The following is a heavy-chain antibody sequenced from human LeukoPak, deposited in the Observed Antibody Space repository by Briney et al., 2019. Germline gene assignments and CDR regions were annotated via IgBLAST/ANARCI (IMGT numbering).Heavy chain of an antibody. CDR3: AKDSPSVTTSDY. V-gene: IGHV3-30-3*01. D-gene: IGHD4-17*01. J-gene: IGHJ4*02. CDR2: ISYDGGNK. Sequence: PGGSLRLSCAASGFTFSSYAMHWVRQAPGKGLEWVAVISYDGGNKYYADSVKGRFTISRDNSKNTLYLQMNSLRAEDTAVYYCAKDSPSVTTSDYWGQGTLVTVSS. CDR1: GFTFSSYA.